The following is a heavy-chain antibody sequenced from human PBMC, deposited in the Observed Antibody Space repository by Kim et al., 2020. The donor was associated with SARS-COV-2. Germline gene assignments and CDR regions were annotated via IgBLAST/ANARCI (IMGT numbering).Heavy chain of an antibody. J-gene: IGHJ4*02. D-gene: IGHD2-2*02. V-gene: IGHV4-34*01. CDR3: ARSFGRPAAIRYFDY. CDR2: INHSGST. CDR1: GGSFSGYY. Sequence: SETLSLTCAVYGGSFSGYYWSWIRQPPGKGLEWIGEINHSGSTNYNPSLKSRVTISVDTSKNQFSLKLSSVIAADTAVYYCARSFGRPAAIRYFDYWGQGTLVTVSS.